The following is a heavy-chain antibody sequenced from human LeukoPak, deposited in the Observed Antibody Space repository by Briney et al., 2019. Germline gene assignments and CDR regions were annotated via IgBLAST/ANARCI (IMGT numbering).Heavy chain of an antibody. D-gene: IGHD3-10*01. CDR2: IIPIFGTA. J-gene: IGHJ6*03. CDR1: GGTFSSYA. CDR3: ARHGSGSLFYYYYMDV. V-gene: IGHV1-69*05. Sequence: GASVKVSCKASGGTFSSYAISWVRQAPGQGLEWMGGIIPIFGTANYAQKFQGRVTITTDESTSTAYMELSSLRSEDTAVYYCARHGSGSLFYYYYMDVWGKGTTVTVSS.